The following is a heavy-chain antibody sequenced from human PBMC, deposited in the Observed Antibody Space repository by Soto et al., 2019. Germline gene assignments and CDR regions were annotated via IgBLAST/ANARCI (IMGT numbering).Heavy chain of an antibody. CDR2: IIPIFGTA. V-gene: IGHV1-69*06. Sequence: SVKVSCKASGGTFSSYAISWVRQAPGQGLEWMGGIIPIFGTANYAQKFQGRVTITADKSTSTAYMELSSLRSEDTAVYYCARGYCSSTSCYGFFWFDPWGQGTLVTVYS. CDR1: GGTFSSYA. CDR3: ARGYCSSTSCYGFFWFDP. J-gene: IGHJ5*02. D-gene: IGHD2-2*01.